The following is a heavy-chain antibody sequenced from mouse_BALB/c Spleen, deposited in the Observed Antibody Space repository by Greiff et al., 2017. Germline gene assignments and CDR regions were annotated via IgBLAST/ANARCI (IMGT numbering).Heavy chain of an antibody. V-gene: IGHV1-14*01. CDR2: INPYNDGT. J-gene: IGHJ2*01. D-gene: IGHD3-1*01. CDR3: ARSGTRLGLPNFDY. CDR1: GYTFTSYV. Sequence: VHVKQSGPELVKPGASVKMSCKASGYTFTSYVMHWVKQKPGQGLEWIGYINPYNDGTKYNEKFKGKATLTSDKSSSTAYMELSSLTSEDSAVYYCARSGTRLGLPNFDYWGQGTTLTVSS.